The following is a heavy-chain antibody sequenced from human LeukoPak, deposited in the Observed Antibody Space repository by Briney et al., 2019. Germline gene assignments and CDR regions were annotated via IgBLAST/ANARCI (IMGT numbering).Heavy chain of an antibody. V-gene: IGHV4-31*03. CDR1: GGSISSGGYY. J-gene: IGHJ3*02. Sequence: SQTLSLTCTVSGGSISSGGYYWNWIRQHPGKGLEWTAYIYYSGSTYYNPSLKSRVTISVDTSKNQFSLKLSSVTAADTAVYYCASEIEGAFDIWGQGTMVTVSS. CDR3: ASEIEGAFDI. CDR2: IYYSGST. D-gene: IGHD2/OR15-2a*01.